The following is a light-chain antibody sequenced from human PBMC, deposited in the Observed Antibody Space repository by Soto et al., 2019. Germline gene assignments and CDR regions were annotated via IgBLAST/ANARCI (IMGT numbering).Light chain of an antibody. CDR1: QGISGW. J-gene: IGKJ4*01. CDR3: QQVDSFPLS. Sequence: IQVTQSPSSVSASIGDRVTITCRASQGISGWLAWYQQKPGKAPKLLIYAASSLQSEVPSRFSGSGSGTEFTLTITSLQPEDFATYYCQQVDSFPLSFGGGPRWISN. V-gene: IGKV1-12*01. CDR2: AAS.